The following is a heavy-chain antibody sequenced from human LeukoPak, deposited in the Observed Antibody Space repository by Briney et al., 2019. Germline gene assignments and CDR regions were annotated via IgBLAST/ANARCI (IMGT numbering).Heavy chain of an antibody. D-gene: IGHD3-22*01. CDR1: GGSINSSSYY. J-gene: IGHJ3*02. Sequence: SETLSLTCTVSGGSINSSSYYWGWIRQPPGKGLELIGSIYYSGSTYYNPSLKSRVTISVDTSKNQFSLKLSSVTAADTAVYYCARWYYYDSSGYYESAFDIWGQGTMVTVSS. CDR3: ARWYYYDSSGYYESAFDI. CDR2: IYYSGST. V-gene: IGHV4-39*01.